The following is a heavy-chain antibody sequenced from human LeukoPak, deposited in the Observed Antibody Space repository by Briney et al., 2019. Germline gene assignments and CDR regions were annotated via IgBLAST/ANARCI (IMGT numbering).Heavy chain of an antibody. J-gene: IGHJ3*02. Sequence: SETLSLTCTVSGGSISGYYWSWIRQPPGKGLEWIGFIYYSGNTNYNPSLKSRVTISVDTSKNQFSLKLSSVTAADTAVYYCARLTYGDIWGQGTMVTVSS. V-gene: IGHV4-59*08. CDR1: GGSISGYY. D-gene: IGHD2-8*01. CDR3: ARLTYGDI. CDR2: IYYSGNT.